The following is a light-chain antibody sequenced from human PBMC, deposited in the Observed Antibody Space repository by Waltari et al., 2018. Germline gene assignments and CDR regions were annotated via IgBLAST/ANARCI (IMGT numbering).Light chain of an antibody. J-gene: IGKJ1*01. CDR3: QQSSV. Sequence: DIQMTQSPSSLSASVGDRVTITCQASQDISNYLNWYQQKPGKAPKLLFYDASNLETGVPSRFSGSGSGTDFTFTISSLQPEDIATYYCQQSSVFGQGTKVEIK. CDR1: QDISNY. CDR2: DAS. V-gene: IGKV1-33*01.